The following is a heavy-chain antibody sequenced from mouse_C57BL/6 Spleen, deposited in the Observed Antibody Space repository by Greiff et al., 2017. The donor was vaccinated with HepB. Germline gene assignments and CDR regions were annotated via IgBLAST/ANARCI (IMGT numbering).Heavy chain of an antibody. CDR2: ISSGCDYI. V-gene: IGHV5-9-1*02. CDR3: TREGGYYDYDAMDY. D-gene: IGHD2-1*01. CDR1: GFTFSSYA. J-gene: IGHJ4*01. Sequence: EVHLVESGEGLVKPGGSLKLSCAASGFTFSSYAMSWVRQTPEKRLEWVAYISSGCDYIYYADTVKGRFTISRDNARNTLYLQMSSLKSEDTAMYYCTREGGYYDYDAMDYWGQGTSVTVSS.